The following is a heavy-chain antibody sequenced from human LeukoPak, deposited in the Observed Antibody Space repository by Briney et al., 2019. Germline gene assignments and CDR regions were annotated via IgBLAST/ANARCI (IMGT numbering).Heavy chain of an antibody. Sequence: GASVEVSCKASGYTFTDYYMYWVRQAPGQGLECMGWIYPNSGGTNYAQKFQGRVTMTRDTSISTAYMELTSLTFDDTAVYYCARDGDAVMVDFDYWGQGTLVTVSS. D-gene: IGHD5-18*01. CDR3: ARDGDAVMVDFDY. CDR1: GYTFTDYY. V-gene: IGHV1-2*02. CDR2: IYPNSGGT. J-gene: IGHJ4*02.